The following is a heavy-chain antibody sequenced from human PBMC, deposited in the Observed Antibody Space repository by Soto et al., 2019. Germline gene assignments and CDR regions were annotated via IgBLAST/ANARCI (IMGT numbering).Heavy chain of an antibody. CDR1: GGTFSSYA. V-gene: IGHV1-69*05. D-gene: IGHD3-3*01. CDR2: IIPIFGTA. CDR3: ASGRPVEWLSLHYFDY. J-gene: IGHJ4*02. Sequence: QVQLVQSGAEVKKPGSSVKVSCKASGGTFSSYAISWVRQAPGQGLEWMGGIIPIFGTANYAQKFQGRVTITXXEXTXXAAMELSSLSSEVTAVYYCASGRPVEWLSLHYFDYWGRGTLVTVSS.